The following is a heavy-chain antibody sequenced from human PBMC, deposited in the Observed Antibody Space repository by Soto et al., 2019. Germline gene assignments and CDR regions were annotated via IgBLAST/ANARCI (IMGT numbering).Heavy chain of an antibody. CDR3: ARSRTANDSSGYTLY. Sequence: EASVKVSCKASGYTFTGYYMHWVRQAPGQGLEWMGWINPNSGGTNYAQKFQGWVTMTRDTSISSAYMELSRLRSDDTAVYYCARSRTANDSSGYTLYWGQGTLVTVSS. D-gene: IGHD3-22*01. V-gene: IGHV1-2*04. CDR2: INPNSGGT. J-gene: IGHJ4*02. CDR1: GYTFTGYY.